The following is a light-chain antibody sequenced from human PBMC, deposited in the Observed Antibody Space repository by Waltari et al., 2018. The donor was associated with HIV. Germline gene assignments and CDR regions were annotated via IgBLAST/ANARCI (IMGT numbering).Light chain of an antibody. Sequence: QSALTQPASVSGSPGPSITLSCPGTSSDVGNYNYVSWYQQHPGKAPKLMIYDVSKRPSGVSNRFSGSKSGNTASLTISGLQAEDEADYYCCSYAGSSTFVFGTGTKVTVL. V-gene: IGLV2-23*02. CDR2: DVS. CDR3: CSYAGSSTFV. J-gene: IGLJ1*01. CDR1: SSDVGNYNY.